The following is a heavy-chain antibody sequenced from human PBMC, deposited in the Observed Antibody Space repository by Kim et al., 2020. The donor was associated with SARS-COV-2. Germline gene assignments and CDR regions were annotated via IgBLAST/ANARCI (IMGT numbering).Heavy chain of an antibody. D-gene: IGHD4-17*01. V-gene: IGHV3-21*01. Sequence: GGSLRLSCAASGFTFSTCTMNWVRQAPGKGLEWVSYISGSSIYIHYADSVKGRFTVSRDNANNSLYLHLNSLRADDTAVYYCAKDYGGTIWGQGTTVTVS. CDR3: AKDYGGTI. J-gene: IGHJ6*02. CDR2: ISGSSIYI. CDR1: GFTFSTCT.